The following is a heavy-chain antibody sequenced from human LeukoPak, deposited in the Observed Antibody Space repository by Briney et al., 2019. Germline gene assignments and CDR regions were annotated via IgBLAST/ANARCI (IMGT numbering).Heavy chain of an antibody. CDR2: INHSGST. D-gene: IGHD2-8*01. V-gene: IGHV4-34*01. Sequence: SETLSLTCAVYGGSFSGYYWSWIRQPPGKGLEWIGEINHSGSTNYNPSLKSRVTISVDTSKNQFSLKLSSVTAADTAVYYCARGDLISDYMDVWGKGTTVTVSS. CDR1: GGSFSGYY. CDR3: ARGDLISDYMDV. J-gene: IGHJ6*03.